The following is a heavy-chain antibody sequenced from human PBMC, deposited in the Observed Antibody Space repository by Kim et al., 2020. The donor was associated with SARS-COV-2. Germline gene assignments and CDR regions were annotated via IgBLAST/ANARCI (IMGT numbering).Heavy chain of an antibody. CDR3: ARSFSGSYFGYDY. Sequence: GGSLRLSCAASGFTFNTYGMHWVRQAPVKGLEWVAVISYDGSHKYYVDSVKGRFTISRDNPKNTLYLQMNSLRIEDPAVYYCARSFSGSYFGYDYWGQGSLVTVSS. V-gene: IGHV3-30*03. CDR2: ISYDGSHK. J-gene: IGHJ4*02. CDR1: GFTFNTYG. D-gene: IGHD1-26*01.